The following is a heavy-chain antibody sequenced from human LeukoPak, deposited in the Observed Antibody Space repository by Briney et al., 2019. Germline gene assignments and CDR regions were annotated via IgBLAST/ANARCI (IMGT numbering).Heavy chain of an antibody. CDR3: ARELIAARFDY. V-gene: IGHV3-7*01. D-gene: IGHD6-6*01. Sequence: PGGSLRLSCAASGFTFSSYWMSWVRQAPGKGPEWVANIKQDGSEKYYVDSVKGRFTISRDNAKNSLYLQMNSLRAEDTAVYYCARELIAARFDYWGQGTLVTVSS. CDR2: IKQDGSEK. J-gene: IGHJ4*02. CDR1: GFTFSSYW.